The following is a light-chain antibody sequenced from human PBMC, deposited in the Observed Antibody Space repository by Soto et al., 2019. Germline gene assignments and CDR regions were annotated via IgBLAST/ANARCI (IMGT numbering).Light chain of an antibody. V-gene: IGKV1-27*01. CDR2: AAS. CDR1: QGISNY. CDR3: QKYNSAPQT. Sequence: DIQMTQSPSSLSASVGDRVTITCRASQGISNYLAWYQQKPGKVPKLLIYAASTLQSGVPSRFSGSGSGTDFNLTISSLQPEDGATYYCQKYNSAPQTFGQGTKVEI. J-gene: IGKJ1*01.